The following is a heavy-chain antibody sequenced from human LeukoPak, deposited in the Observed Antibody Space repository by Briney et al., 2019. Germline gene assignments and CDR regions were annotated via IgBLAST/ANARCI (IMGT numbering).Heavy chain of an antibody. CDR2: IGPTGTDR. J-gene: IGHJ4*02. CDR1: GFTFSSCG. CDR3: ARDEGLGYCSGGSCSAPYFDY. D-gene: IGHD2-15*01. V-gene: IGHV3-21*04. Sequence: GGSLRLSCAASGFTFSSCGFNWVRQAPGKGLEWVSSIGPTGTDRYYADSVRGRFTISRDNAKNSLYLQMNSLRAEDTALYYCARDEGLGYCSGGSCSAPYFDYWGQGTLVTVSS.